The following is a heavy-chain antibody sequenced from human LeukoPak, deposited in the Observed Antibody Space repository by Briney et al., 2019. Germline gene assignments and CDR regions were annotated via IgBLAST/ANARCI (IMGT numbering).Heavy chain of an antibody. V-gene: IGHV1-2*02. CDR2: IDANNGDT. CDR1: GYTFRDNY. J-gene: IGHJ4*02. D-gene: IGHD4-11*01. Sequence: ASVKVSCKASGYTFRDNYIHWLRQAPGQGLEWMGWIDANNGDTKSAQKFQGRVTMSRDTSISTAYMDLSSLSPDDAAVYYCARDPSSVTLYFFDYWGQGTLVTVSS. CDR3: ARDPSSVTLYFFDY.